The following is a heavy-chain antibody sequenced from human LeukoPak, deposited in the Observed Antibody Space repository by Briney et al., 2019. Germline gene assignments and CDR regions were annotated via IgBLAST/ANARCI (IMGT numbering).Heavy chain of an antibody. V-gene: IGHV4-30-4*01. CDR3: ARDVAVAYSYYCYVIDV. CDR1: GGSISSGDYY. Sequence: PSQTLSLTCTVSGGSISSGDYYWRWIRQPQGKGLVWIGYIYYSGSTYYNPSLKSRVTISVDTTKNQFSLRLSSVTAADTAVYYCARDVAVAYSYYCYVIDVWGKGTTVTVSS. CDR2: IYYSGST. J-gene: IGHJ6*04. D-gene: IGHD6-19*01.